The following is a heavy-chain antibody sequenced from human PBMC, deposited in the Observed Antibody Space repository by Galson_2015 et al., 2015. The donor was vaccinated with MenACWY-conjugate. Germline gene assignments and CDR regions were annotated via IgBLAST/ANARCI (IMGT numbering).Heavy chain of an antibody. CDR1: GFTFRNYW. CDR2: IKKDGSEK. Sequence: SLRLSCAASGFTFRNYWMTWVRQAPGKGLKWVASIKKDGSEKYYVDSVKGRFTISRDNAKNSLYLEMNSLRVEDTAVYSCAGGHYGMDVWGQGTTVTAPS. J-gene: IGHJ6*02. CDR3: AGGHYGMDV. V-gene: IGHV3-7*03.